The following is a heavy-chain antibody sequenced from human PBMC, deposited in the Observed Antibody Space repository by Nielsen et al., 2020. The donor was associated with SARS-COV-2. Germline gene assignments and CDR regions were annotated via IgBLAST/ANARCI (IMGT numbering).Heavy chain of an antibody. V-gene: IGHV4-39*07. J-gene: IGHJ6*02. CDR1: AGSISSEIYY. CDR2: IYYSGTT. D-gene: IGHD3-16*01. Sequence: SETLSLTCTVSAGSISSEIYYWGWMRKPPGKGLEWIGNIYYSGTTHYNPSLKSRVTISLDTSKNQFSLKLSSVTAADTAVYFCATEREHLILELGYYYKSGMDVWGQGTTVTVS. CDR3: ATEREHLILELGYYYKSGMDV.